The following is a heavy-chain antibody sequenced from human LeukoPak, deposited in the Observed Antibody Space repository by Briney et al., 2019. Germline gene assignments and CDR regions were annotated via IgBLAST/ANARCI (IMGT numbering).Heavy chain of an antibody. CDR2: IKQDGSEK. J-gene: IGHJ4*02. CDR1: GFTFSSYW. V-gene: IGHV3-7*01. Sequence: GGSLRLPCAASGFTFSSYWMSWVRQAPGKGLEWVANIKQDGSEKYYVDSVKGRFTISRDNAKNSLYLQMNSLRAEDTAVYYCATFPAGAIRFLEWSETDYWGQGTLVTVSS. D-gene: IGHD3-3*01. CDR3: ATFPAGAIRFLEWSETDY.